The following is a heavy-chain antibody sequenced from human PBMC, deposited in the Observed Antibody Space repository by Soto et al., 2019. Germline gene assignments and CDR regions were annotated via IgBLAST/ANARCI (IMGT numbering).Heavy chain of an antibody. CDR3: AGLSYYYDSSGQRSDAFDI. CDR1: GGSISSGGYY. CDR2: IYYSGST. J-gene: IGHJ3*02. D-gene: IGHD3-22*01. V-gene: IGHV4-31*03. Sequence: SETLSLTCTVSGGSISSGGYYWSWIRQHPGKGLEWIGYIYYSGSTYYNPSLKRRVTISVDSSKNQFSLKLSSVTAADTAVYYCAGLSYYYDSSGQRSDAFDIWGQGTRVTVS.